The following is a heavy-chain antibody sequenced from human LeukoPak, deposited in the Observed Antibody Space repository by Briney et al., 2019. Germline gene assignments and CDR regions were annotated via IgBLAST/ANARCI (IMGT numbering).Heavy chain of an antibody. D-gene: IGHD3-22*01. J-gene: IGHJ4*02. CDR3: AKAGPGYYDSSGYLSY. CDR2: ITYDGYYK. Sequence: GTSLRLSCAASGFTFSTYGMHWVRQAPGKGLEWVALITYDGYYKYYSDSVKGRFTISSDTSKNTLSLQMNSLRAEDTAVYYCAKAGPGYYDSSGYLSYWGQGTLVTVSS. CDR1: GFTFSTYG. V-gene: IGHV3-30*18.